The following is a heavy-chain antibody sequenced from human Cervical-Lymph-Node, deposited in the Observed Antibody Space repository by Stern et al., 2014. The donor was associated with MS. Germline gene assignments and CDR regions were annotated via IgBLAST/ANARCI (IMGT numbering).Heavy chain of an antibody. J-gene: IGHJ3*02. CDR3: ARIRLHLRIAVADDAFDI. V-gene: IGHV2-26*01. CDR1: GFSLSNARMG. Sequence: QITLKESGPVLVQPTETLTLTCTVSGFSLSNARMGVSWIPQPPGKALEWLAHNFLNDQKSYSPIQKSRLNISKDTSKSQVVLTMTNMDPVDTATYYCARIRLHLRIAVADDAFDIWGQGTMVTVSS. CDR2: NFLNDQK. D-gene: IGHD6-19*01.